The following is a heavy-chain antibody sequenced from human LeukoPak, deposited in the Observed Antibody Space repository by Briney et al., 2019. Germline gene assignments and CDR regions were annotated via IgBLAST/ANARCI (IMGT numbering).Heavy chain of an antibody. Sequence: GGSLRLSCTVSGFTVSSNSWSWVRQAPGKGLEWVSFIYSGGKTHSSDSVKGRFTISRDNAKNSLYLQMNSLRAEDTALYYCARVYGDYVLPGVTSDYWGQGTLVTVSS. V-gene: IGHV3-53*01. CDR2: IYSGGKT. J-gene: IGHJ4*02. D-gene: IGHD4-17*01. CDR3: ARVYGDYVLPGVTSDY. CDR1: GFTVSSNS.